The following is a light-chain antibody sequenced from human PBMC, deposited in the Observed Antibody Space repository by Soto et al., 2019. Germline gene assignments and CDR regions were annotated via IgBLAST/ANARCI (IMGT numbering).Light chain of an antibody. V-gene: IGKV1-39*01. CDR1: QSISVH. CDR3: QQSYITPYT. Sequence: DLQMTQSPSSLSASVGDTVTITCRASQSISVHLNWYQQKPGKVPKLLIYAASNLQSGVPLRFSGSGSETDFALTISSLQPVDFATYYCQQSYITPYTFGQGTKLEIK. J-gene: IGKJ2*01. CDR2: AAS.